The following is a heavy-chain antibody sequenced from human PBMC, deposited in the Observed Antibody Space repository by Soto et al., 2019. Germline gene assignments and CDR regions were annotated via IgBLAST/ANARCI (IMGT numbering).Heavy chain of an antibody. J-gene: IGHJ3*02. V-gene: IGHV3-15*07. CDR2: IKSKTDGGTT. Sequence: EVQLVESGGGLVKPGGSLRLSCAASGFTFSNAWMNWVRQAPGKGLEWVGRIKSKTDGGTTDYAAPVKVRFTISRDDSKNTLYLQMNSLNTEDTAVYYCTTAAPLGYCSSTSCRAFDIWGQGTMVTVSS. CDR1: GFTFSNAW. CDR3: TTAAPLGYCSSTSCRAFDI. D-gene: IGHD2-2*01.